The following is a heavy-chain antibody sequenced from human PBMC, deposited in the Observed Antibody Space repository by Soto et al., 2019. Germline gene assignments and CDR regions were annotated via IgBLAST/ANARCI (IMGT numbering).Heavy chain of an antibody. V-gene: IGHV3-23*01. CDR1: GFTFSSYA. D-gene: IGHD3-16*01. CDR3: AQFSGPSIYDIASEPDS. Sequence: EVQLLESGGGLVQPGGSLRLSCAASGFTFSSYAMSWVRQAPGKGLEWVSAISDSGDITYYAVSVRGRFTISRDNSKNTLYLQMNSLRAEDTAVYYCAQFSGPSIYDIASEPDSWGQGTLVTVS. J-gene: IGHJ4*02. CDR2: ISDSGDIT.